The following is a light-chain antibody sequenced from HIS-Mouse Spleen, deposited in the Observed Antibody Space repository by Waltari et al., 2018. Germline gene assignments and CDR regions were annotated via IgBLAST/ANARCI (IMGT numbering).Light chain of an antibody. CDR3: AAWDDSLSGPV. Sequence: QSVLTQPPSASGTPGQRVTISCSGSSSTIGSNYVYWYQPLPGTAPELLIYRNNQRPSGVPDRFSGSKSGTSASLAISGLRSEDEADYYCAAWDDSLSGPVFGGGTKLTVL. CDR1: SSTIGSNY. J-gene: IGLJ3*02. V-gene: IGLV1-47*01. CDR2: RNN.